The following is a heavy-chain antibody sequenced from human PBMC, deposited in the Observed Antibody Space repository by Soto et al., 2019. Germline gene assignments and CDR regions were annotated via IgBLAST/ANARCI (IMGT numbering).Heavy chain of an antibody. D-gene: IGHD6-13*01. V-gene: IGHV3-21*01. Sequence: EVQLVESGGGLVKPGGSLRLSCAASGFTFSRYSMNWVRQAPGKGLEWVSSISSSSSYIYYADSVKGRFTISRDNAKNSLYLQMNSLRAEDTAVYYCASTNSRSYYMDVWGKGTTVTVSS. CDR1: GFTFSRYS. J-gene: IGHJ6*03. CDR3: ASTNSRSYYMDV. CDR2: ISSSSSYI.